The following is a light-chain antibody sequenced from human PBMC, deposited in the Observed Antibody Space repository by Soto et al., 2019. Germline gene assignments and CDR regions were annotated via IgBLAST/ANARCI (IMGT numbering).Light chain of an antibody. V-gene: IGKV1-39*01. J-gene: IGKJ1*01. CDR3: KQSYSTPWT. Sequence: DIQITQSPSSLSASVADRVTITFRASQSISSYLNWYQQKPGKAPKLLIYAASSLQSGVPSRFSGSGSGTDFTLTISSLQPEDFATYSCKQSYSTPWTFGKGTKVDIK. CDR1: QSISSY. CDR2: AAS.